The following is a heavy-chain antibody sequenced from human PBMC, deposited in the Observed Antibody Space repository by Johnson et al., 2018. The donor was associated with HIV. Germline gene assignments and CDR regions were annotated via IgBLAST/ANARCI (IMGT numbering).Heavy chain of an antibody. J-gene: IGHJ3*02. CDR3: ARGYCSSTSCAPEEGNAFDI. CDR1: RLTISTKY. CDR2: IYSGDTT. Sequence: VQLVESGGGLVQPGRSLILSSAASRLTISTKYFNLVRQAPGKGLAWLSVIYSGDTTYYADSVKGRFTIPMANSKNTLYLQMNSLRAEDTAVYYCARGYCSSTSCAPEEGNAFDIWGQGTMVTVSS. D-gene: IGHD2-2*01. V-gene: IGHV3-66*01.